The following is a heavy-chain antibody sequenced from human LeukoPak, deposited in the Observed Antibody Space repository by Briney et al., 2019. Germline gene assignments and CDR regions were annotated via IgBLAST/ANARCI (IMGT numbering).Heavy chain of an antibody. J-gene: IGHJ4*02. Sequence: PGGSLRLSCAASGFTFSSYSMNWVRQAPGKGLEWVSSISSSSSYIYYADSVKGRFTISRDNAKNSLYLQMNSLRAEDTAVYYCARETCSSTSCPKDYFDYWGQGTLVTVSS. CDR1: GFTFSSYS. CDR3: ARETCSSTSCPKDYFDY. D-gene: IGHD2-2*01. V-gene: IGHV3-21*01. CDR2: ISSSSSYI.